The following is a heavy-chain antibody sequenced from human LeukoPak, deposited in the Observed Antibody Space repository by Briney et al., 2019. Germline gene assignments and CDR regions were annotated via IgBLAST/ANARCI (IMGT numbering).Heavy chain of an antibody. J-gene: IGHJ4*02. CDR3: ARDLPILGSGWYDY. D-gene: IGHD6-19*01. CDR1: GYTFTSYG. Sequence: GASVKVSCKASGYTFTSYGISWVRQAPGQGLEWMGWISAYNGNTNYAQKLQGRVTMTTDTSTSTAYMELRSLRSDDTAVYYCARDLPILGSGWYDYWGQGTLLTVSS. V-gene: IGHV1-18*01. CDR2: ISAYNGNT.